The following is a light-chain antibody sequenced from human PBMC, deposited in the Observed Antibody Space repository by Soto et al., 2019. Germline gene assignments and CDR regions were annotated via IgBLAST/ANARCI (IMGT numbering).Light chain of an antibody. J-gene: IGKJ4*01. CDR2: ETS. V-gene: IGKV1-9*01. CDR1: QGINSY. Sequence: SQMPQPPSSLSASVGDRVPTTCRASQGINSYLAWYQQRPGKVPQLLIYETSILHSGISARFSGSGSGTDFTLTISSLEAEDFAVYYCQQSRSYPFTFGGGTKVDIK. CDR3: QQSRSYPFT.